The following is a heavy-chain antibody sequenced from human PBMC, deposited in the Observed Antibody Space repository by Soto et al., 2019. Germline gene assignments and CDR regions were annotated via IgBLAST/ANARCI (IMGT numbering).Heavy chain of an antibody. D-gene: IGHD6-13*01. Sequence: PSETLSLTWAVYGGSFSGYYWSWIRQPPGKGLEWIGEINHSGSTNYNPSLKSRVTISVDTSKNQFSLKLSSVTAADTAVYYCARSRPRSSWYYYYSGMDVWGQGTTVTVSS. J-gene: IGHJ6*02. V-gene: IGHV4-34*01. CDR1: GGSFSGYY. CDR2: INHSGST. CDR3: ARSRPRSSWYYYYSGMDV.